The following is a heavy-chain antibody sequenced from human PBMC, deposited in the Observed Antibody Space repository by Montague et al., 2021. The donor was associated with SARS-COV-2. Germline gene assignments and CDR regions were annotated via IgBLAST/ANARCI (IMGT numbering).Heavy chain of an antibody. CDR1: GFSLSTSGMC. CDR3: ARIRDYDILTGSYSGLDY. J-gene: IGHJ4*02. CDR2: IDWDDDK. D-gene: IGHD3-9*01. Sequence: ALAKPTKILTLTCTFSGFSLSTSGMCVSWIRQPPGKALEWLALIDWDDDKYYSTSLKTRLTISKDTSKNQVVLTMTNMDPVDTATYYCARIRDYDILTGSYSGLDYWGQGTLVTVSS. V-gene: IGHV2-70*01.